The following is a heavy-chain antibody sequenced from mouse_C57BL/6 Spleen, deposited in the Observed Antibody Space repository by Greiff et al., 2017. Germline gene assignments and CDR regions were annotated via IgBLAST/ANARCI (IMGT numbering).Heavy chain of an antibody. V-gene: IGHV1-52*01. CDR1: GYTFTSYW. D-gene: IGHD1-1*02. CDR2: IDPSDSEA. CDR3: AGGGSLWYFDV. Sequence: QVQLQQPGAELVRPGSSVKLSCKASGYTFTSYWMHWVKQRPIQGLEWIGNIDPSDSEAHYNQKFKDKATLTVDKSSSTAYMQLSSLTSEDSAVYYCAGGGSLWYFDVWGTGTTVTVSS. J-gene: IGHJ1*03.